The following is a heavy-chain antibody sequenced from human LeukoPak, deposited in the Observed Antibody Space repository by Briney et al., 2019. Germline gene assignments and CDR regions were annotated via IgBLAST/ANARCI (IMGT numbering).Heavy chain of an antibody. J-gene: IGHJ4*02. CDR2: ISGSGGST. V-gene: IGHV3-23*01. CDR3: AKDLLLWFGELSYFDY. D-gene: IGHD3-10*01. Sequence: GGSLRLSCAASGFTFSSNAMSWVRQAPGKGLEWVSAISGSGGSTYYADSVKGRFTISRDNSKNTLYLQMNSLRAEDTAVYYCAKDLLLWFGELSYFDYWGQGTLVTVSS. CDR1: GFTFSSNA.